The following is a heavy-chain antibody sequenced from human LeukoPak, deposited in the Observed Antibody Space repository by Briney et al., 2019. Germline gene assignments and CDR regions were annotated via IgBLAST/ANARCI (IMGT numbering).Heavy chain of an antibody. Sequence: PGGSLRLSCAASGFTFSSYGMHWVRQAPGKGLEWVAVISYDGSNKYYADSVKGRFTISRDNSKNTLYLQMNSLRAEDTAVYYCAKTIEKLERRTSDAFDIWGQGTMVTVSS. CDR2: ISYDGSNK. V-gene: IGHV3-30*18. D-gene: IGHD1-1*01. J-gene: IGHJ3*02. CDR3: AKTIEKLERRTSDAFDI. CDR1: GFTFSSYG.